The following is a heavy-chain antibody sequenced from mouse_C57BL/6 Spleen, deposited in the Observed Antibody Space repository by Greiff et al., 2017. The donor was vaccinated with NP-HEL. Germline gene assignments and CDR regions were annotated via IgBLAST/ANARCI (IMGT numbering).Heavy chain of an antibody. Sequence: QVQLQQSGPGLVQPSQSLSITCTVSGFSLTSYGVHWVRQSPGKGLEWLGVIWSGGSTDYNAAFISRLSISKDNSKSQVFFKMNSLQADDTAIYYCARNKENFLFAYWGQGTLVTVSA. CDR2: IWSGGST. CDR3: ARNKENFLFAY. CDR1: GFSLTSYG. V-gene: IGHV2-2*01. J-gene: IGHJ3*01.